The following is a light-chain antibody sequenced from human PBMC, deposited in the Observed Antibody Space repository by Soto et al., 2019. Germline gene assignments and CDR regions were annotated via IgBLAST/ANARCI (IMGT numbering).Light chain of an antibody. Sequence: QSVLTQPPSASGSRGQSVALSCTGTSSDVGAFDYVCWYQHHPGKVPKLLIYDVTKRPSGVPDRFSGSKSGNTASLTVSGLQAEDEADYYCSSYAGSNNWVFGGGTKLTVL. CDR1: SSDVGAFDY. CDR3: SSYAGSNNWV. CDR2: DVT. V-gene: IGLV2-8*01. J-gene: IGLJ3*02.